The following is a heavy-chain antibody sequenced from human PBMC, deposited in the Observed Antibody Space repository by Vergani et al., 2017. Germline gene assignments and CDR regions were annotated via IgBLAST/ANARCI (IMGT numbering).Heavy chain of an antibody. V-gene: IGHV1-18*01. CDR3: AREEEGRFLEWYDYGMDV. CDR1: GYTFTSYG. D-gene: IGHD3-3*01. J-gene: IGHJ6*02. CDR2: ISAYNGNT. Sequence: QVPLVQSGAEVKKPGASVKVSCKASGYTFTSYGISWVRQAPGQGLEWMGWISAYNGNTNYAQKLQGRVTMTTDTSTRTAYMELRRLRSDYTAVYYCAREEEGRFLEWYDYGMDVWGQGTTVTVSS.